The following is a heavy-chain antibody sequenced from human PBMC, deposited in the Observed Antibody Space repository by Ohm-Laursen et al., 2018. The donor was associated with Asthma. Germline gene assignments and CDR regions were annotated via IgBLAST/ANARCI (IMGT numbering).Heavy chain of an antibody. Sequence: SLRLSCAASGFIFDEYAMHWVRQAPGKGLEWVSGISWNSGSIAYADSVRGRFTISRDNPKNILYLQMNSLRADDTAVYFCAKDVFAGPNVVVVTAADCWGQGTLVTVSS. CDR1: GFIFDEYA. CDR3: AKDVFAGPNVVVVTAADC. D-gene: IGHD2-21*02. J-gene: IGHJ4*02. CDR2: ISWNSGSI. V-gene: IGHV3-9*01.